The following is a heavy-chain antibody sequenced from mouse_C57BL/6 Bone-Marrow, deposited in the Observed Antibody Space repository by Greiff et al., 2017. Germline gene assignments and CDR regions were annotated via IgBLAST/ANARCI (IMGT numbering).Heavy chain of an antibody. CDR1: GFTFSDYY. CDR3: ARRTQAWFAY. Sequence: EVKLVESGGGLVQPGGSLKLSCAASGFTFSDYYMYWVRQTPEKRLEWVAYISNGGGSTYYPDTVKGRFTISRDNAKNTLYLQMSRLKSEDTAMYYCARRTQAWFAYWGQGTLVTVSA. CDR2: ISNGGGST. V-gene: IGHV5-12*01. J-gene: IGHJ3*01.